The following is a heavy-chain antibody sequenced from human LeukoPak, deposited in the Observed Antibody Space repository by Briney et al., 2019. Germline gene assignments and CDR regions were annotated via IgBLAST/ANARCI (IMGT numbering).Heavy chain of an antibody. D-gene: IGHD5-12*01. CDR2: ISGSGGST. CDR1: GFTFSSYA. Sequence: PGGSLRLSCAASGFTFSSYAMSWVRQAPGKGLEWVSAISGSGGSTYYADSVKGRFTISRDNSKNTLYLQMNSLRAEDTAVYYCANGGYEVYYGMDVWGQGTTVTVSS. V-gene: IGHV3-23*01. CDR3: ANGGYEVYYGMDV. J-gene: IGHJ6*02.